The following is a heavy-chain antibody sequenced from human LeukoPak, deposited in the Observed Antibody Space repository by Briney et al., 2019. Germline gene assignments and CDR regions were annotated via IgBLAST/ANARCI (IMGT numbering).Heavy chain of an antibody. CDR3: ARVQGYYYDSKFDP. CDR1: GGSFSGYY. Sequence: SETLSLTCAVYGGSFSGYYWSWIRQPPGKGLEWIGEINHSGSTNYNPSLKSRVTISVDTSKNQFSLKLSSVTAADTAVYYCARVQGYYYDSKFDPWGQGTLATVSS. J-gene: IGHJ5*02. CDR2: INHSGST. D-gene: IGHD3-22*01. V-gene: IGHV4-34*01.